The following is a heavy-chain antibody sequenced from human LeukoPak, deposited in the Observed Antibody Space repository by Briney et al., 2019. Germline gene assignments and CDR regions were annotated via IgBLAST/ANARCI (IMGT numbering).Heavy chain of an antibody. CDR3: ARDSLVHGKPHFFYYMDV. Sequence: GRSLRLSCAASGFTFSDYGIHWVRQAPGKGLEWVAVVWFDGSNDYYADSVTGRYTVSRDNSKNTLYLQMNNLKAEDTALYYCARDSLVHGKPHFFYYMDVWGRGTTVTVSS. CDR2: VWFDGSND. CDR1: GFTFSDYG. J-gene: IGHJ6*03. V-gene: IGHV3-33*01. D-gene: IGHD6-6*01.